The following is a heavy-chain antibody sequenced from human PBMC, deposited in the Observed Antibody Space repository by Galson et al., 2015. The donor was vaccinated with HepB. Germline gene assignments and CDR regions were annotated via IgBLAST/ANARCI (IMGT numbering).Heavy chain of an antibody. CDR2: TRNKANSYTT. CDR1: GFTFSDHY. J-gene: IGHJ4*02. V-gene: IGHV3-72*01. Sequence: SLRLSCAASGFTFSDHYMDWVRQAPGKGLEWVGRTRNKANSYTTEYAASVKGRFTISRDDPKNSLYLQMNSLKTEDTAVYYCTRHREGYGGNSEGYWGQGTLVTVSS. D-gene: IGHD4-23*01. CDR3: TRHREGYGGNSEGY.